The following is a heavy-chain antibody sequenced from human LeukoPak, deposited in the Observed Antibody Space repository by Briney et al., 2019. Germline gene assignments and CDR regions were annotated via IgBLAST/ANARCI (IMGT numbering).Heavy chain of an antibody. J-gene: IGHJ6*02. CDR3: ARADDYDYYYGMDV. Sequence: PSETLSLTCTVSGGSISSGDYYWSWIRQPPEKGLEWIGYIYYSGSTYYNPSLKSRVTISVDTSKNQFSLKLSSVTAADTAVYYCARADDYDYYYGMDVWGQGTTVTVSS. V-gene: IGHV4-30-4*01. CDR2: IYYSGST. CDR1: GGSISSGDYY.